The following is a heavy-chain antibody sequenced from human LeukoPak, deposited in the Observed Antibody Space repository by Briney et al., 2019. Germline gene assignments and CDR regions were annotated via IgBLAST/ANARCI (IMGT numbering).Heavy chain of an antibody. D-gene: IGHD6-6*01. Sequence: PGGSLSLSCAASGFTFSSDAMNWVRHAPRKGLEWVAAISVIGSSDNTYYADSVKGRSTISRDNSKNTLYLQMSSLRAEDTAVYYCARGSLFSRAARSFVSWGQGTLVTVSS. CDR2: ISVIGSSDNT. V-gene: IGHV3-23*01. CDR1: GFTFSSDA. J-gene: IGHJ4*02. CDR3: ARGSLFSRAARSFVS.